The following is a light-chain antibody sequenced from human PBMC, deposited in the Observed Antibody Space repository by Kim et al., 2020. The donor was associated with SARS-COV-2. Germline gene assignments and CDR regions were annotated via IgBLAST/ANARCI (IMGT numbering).Light chain of an antibody. J-gene: IGLJ2*01. CDR1: SLRTYY. CDR3: NSRDNNDNVL. Sequence: SSELTQDPAVSVALGQTVRITCQGDSLRTYYTTWFQQKPGQAPIVVFYGKNNRPSGIPDRFPGSSSGNTASLTITATQAGDEADYYCNSRDNNDNVLFGG. CDR2: GKN. V-gene: IGLV3-19*01.